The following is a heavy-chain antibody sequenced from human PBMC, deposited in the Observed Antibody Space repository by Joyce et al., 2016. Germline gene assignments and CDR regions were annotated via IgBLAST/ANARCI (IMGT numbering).Heavy chain of an antibody. J-gene: IGHJ6*02. Sequence: QVQLQQWGAALLKPSETLSLTCGAQGASFSDYYWNWIRQPAGRGLEWLGEINHRGSTNDSPSLKSRLSISIDRSENRFSLNLTSVSAADTAVYYCARGRRYFDRSTNSYFYHGMDVWGQGTTVSVSS. CDR1: GASFSDYY. CDR3: ARGRRYFDRSTNSYFYHGMDV. CDR2: INHRGST. D-gene: IGHD3-9*01. V-gene: IGHV4-34*01.